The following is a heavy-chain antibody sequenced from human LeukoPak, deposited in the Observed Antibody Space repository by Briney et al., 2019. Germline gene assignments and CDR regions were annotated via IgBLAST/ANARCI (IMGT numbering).Heavy chain of an antibody. CDR2: IYHSGST. CDR1: GGAISTYY. V-gene: IGHV4-59*01. J-gene: IGHJ4*02. Sequence: PSETLSLTCTLSGGAISTYYWSWIRQPPGKGLEWIGYIYHSGSTNYNPSLKSRVTISVDTSKNQFSLKLSSVTAADTAVYYCARGGGYASPIGYWGQGALVTVSS. CDR3: ARGGGYASPIGY. D-gene: IGHD5-12*01.